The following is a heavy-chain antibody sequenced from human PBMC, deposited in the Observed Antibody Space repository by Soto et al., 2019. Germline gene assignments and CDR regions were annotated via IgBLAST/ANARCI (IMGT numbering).Heavy chain of an antibody. CDR3: TRDGDGRMTTNPDYYYGMDV. D-gene: IGHD2-21*02. V-gene: IGHV4-59*01. CDR2: VYYSGGA. CDR1: CGSIIGYY. J-gene: IGHJ6*02. Sequence: PSETLSLTCTFSCGSIIGYYWSWIRQPPGKGLEWIGNVYYSGGAKDNPSVKRRVSISVDTSKNQFSLNLSSVTAADTAVYYCTRDGDGRMTTNPDYYYGMDVWGPGITVTVSS.